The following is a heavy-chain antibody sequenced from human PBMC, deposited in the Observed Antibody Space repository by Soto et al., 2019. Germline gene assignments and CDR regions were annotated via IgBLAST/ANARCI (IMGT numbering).Heavy chain of an antibody. CDR1: GFTVSTKY. CDR3: ARDPWAADY. CDR2: IYSGGST. Sequence: PGGSLRLSCAASGFTVSTKYMSWVRQAPGKGLEWVSVIYSGGSTFYADSVRGRFTISRDNSKNTVNLQMNSPRAEDTAVYYCARDPWAADYWGQGTLVTVS. D-gene: IGHD7-27*01. V-gene: IGHV3-66*01. J-gene: IGHJ4*02.